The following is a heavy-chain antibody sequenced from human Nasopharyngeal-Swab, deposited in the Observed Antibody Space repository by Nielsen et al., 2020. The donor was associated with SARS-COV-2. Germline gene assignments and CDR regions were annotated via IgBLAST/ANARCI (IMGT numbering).Heavy chain of an antibody. CDR1: GYTFSRND. Sequence: ASVKVSCKSSGYTFSRNDINWVRQATGQGLEWMGWMNPKSGDVGYAQKFQGRVTMTRNTSTATAYMELSSLRHGDTAVYYCARGAFGLGHSWFDPWGQGTLVTVSS. CDR3: ARGAFGLGHSWFDP. CDR2: MNPKSGDV. D-gene: IGHD3-16*01. J-gene: IGHJ5*02. V-gene: IGHV1-8*01.